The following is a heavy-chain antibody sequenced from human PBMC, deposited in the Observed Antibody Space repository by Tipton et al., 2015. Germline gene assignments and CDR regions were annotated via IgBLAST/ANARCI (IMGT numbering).Heavy chain of an antibody. V-gene: IGHV4-59*07. CDR1: SDSISKYY. CDR3: ARARGRHGGLFDS. D-gene: IGHD4-23*01. CDR2: IQYSGST. Sequence: TLSLTCSVSSDSISKYYWSWIRQPPGKELEWIGYIQYSGSTNYNPSLKSRVTISVDTSKTQFSLKMSSVTASGTAVYYCARARGRHGGLFDSWGQGILVTVSS. J-gene: IGHJ4*02.